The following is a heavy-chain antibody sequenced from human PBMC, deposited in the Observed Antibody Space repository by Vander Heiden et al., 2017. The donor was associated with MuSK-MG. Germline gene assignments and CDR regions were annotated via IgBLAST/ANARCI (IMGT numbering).Heavy chain of an antibody. J-gene: IGHJ4*02. CDR3: TRAEYGGNSQGDY. CDR1: GFTFGDYA. D-gene: IGHD4-17*01. V-gene: IGHV3-49*04. CDR2: IRSKPHGGAI. Sequence: EVQLVESGGGLVQPGRSLRLSCIGSGFTFGDYALSWVRQAPGKGLEWVGFIRSKPHGGAIDYAASVRGRFTISRDDSNSIAYLELNSLKTEDTAVYFCTRAEYGGNSQGDYWGQGTLVTVSS.